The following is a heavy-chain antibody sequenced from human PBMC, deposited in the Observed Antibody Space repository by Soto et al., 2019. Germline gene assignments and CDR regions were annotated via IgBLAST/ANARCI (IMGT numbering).Heavy chain of an antibody. CDR3: ARGLAVAGTTYYYYGMDV. D-gene: IGHD6-19*01. J-gene: IGHJ6*02. CDR2: IYYSGST. Sequence: LTCTVSGGSISSYYWSWIRQPPGKGLEWIGYIYYSGSTTYNPSLKSRVTISVDTSKNQFSLKLSSVTAADTAVYYCARGLAVAGTTYYYYGMDVWGQGTTVTVSS. CDR1: GGSISSYY. V-gene: IGHV4-59*01.